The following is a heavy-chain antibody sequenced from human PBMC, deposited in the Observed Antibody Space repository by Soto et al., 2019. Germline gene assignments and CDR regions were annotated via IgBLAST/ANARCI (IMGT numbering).Heavy chain of an antibody. CDR3: ARGEWELSY. V-gene: IGHV1-8*01. CDR1: GYTFTSYD. Sequence: QVQLVQSGAVVKKPGASVKVSCNISGYTFTSYDVNWVRQATGQGPEWMGWMSPNSGNTGYAQKFQGRVTMTRDTSISTAYMELSSLRSDDTAVYYCARGEWELSYSGQGTLVTASS. D-gene: IGHD1-26*01. CDR2: MSPNSGNT. J-gene: IGHJ4*02.